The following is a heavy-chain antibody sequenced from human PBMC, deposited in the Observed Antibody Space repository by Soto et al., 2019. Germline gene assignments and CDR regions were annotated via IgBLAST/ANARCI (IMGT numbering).Heavy chain of an antibody. D-gene: IGHD3-10*01. CDR1: GFTFSSYS. CDR2: ISSSSSYI. V-gene: IGHV3-21*01. J-gene: IGHJ4*02. Sequence: GGSLRLSCAASGFTFSSYSMNWVRQAPGKGLEWVSSISSSSSYIYYADSVKGRFTISRDNAKNSLYLQMNSLRAEDSAVYYCARDPGVYYFDYWGQGTLVTVSS. CDR3: ARDPGVYYFDY.